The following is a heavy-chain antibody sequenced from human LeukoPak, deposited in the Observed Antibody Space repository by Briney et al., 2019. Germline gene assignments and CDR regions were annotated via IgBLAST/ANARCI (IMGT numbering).Heavy chain of an antibody. CDR2: VHYSLNS. D-gene: IGHD5-24*01. CDR3: ACYKIVERNFDF. Sequence: PSEALSLTCTVSGASINGYYWSWIRQPPGKGLEWIGNVHYSLNSNYSPSLESQVTISMDTSKRQFSLKLTSVTAADTAVYYCACYKIVERNFDFWGQGMLVTVSS. J-gene: IGHJ4*02. V-gene: IGHV4-59*01. CDR1: GASINGYY.